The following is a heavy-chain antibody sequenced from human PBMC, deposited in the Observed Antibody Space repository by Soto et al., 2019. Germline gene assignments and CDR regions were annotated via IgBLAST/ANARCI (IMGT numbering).Heavy chain of an antibody. CDR1: VFMFTSSA. V-gene: IGHV1-58*01. J-gene: IGHJ6*02. D-gene: IGHD2-2*02. CDR2: LVVGIFNT. Sequence: GASVKVYCKTSVFMFTSSAVQWVRQARGQLLEWIGWLVVGIFNTHYAQHFQESVTLTRDMSKGTAYMELSSLRSEDTAVYYCARGRIVVVPAAIQDYYYYGMDVWGQGTPATVS. CDR3: ARGRIVVVPAAIQDYYYYGMDV.